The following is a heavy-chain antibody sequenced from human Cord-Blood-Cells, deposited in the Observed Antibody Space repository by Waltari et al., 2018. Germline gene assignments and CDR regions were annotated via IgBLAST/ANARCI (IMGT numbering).Heavy chain of an antibody. V-gene: IGHV1-69*12. CDR2: IIPIFGTA. CDR3: ASGYSYGYSDYYYGMDV. CDR1: GGHFSSHA. Sequence: VQLGQSGAEGKKPGASVKVSCKASGGHFSSHAIRRVRQASGQGLEWMGGIIPIFGTANYAQKFQGRVTITADESTSTAYMELSSLRSEDTAVYYCASGYSYGYSDYYYGMDVWGQGTTVTVSS. D-gene: IGHD5-18*01. J-gene: IGHJ6*02.